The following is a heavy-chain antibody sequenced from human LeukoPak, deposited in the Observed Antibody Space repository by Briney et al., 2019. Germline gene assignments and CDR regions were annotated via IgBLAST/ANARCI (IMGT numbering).Heavy chain of an antibody. CDR2: FYPGDCDT. D-gene: IGHD3-10*01. CDR1: GYSFTSYW. V-gene: IGHV5-51*01. J-gene: IGHJ4*02. CDR3: ARLRYGSGSYPGTFDY. Sequence: GESLKISCKGSGYSFTSYWIGWVRQMPGKGLEWVGIFYPGDCDTRYSTSLKGKVTISADKSISTAYLQWSSLKASDTAMYYCARLRYGSGSYPGTFDYWGQGTLVTVSS.